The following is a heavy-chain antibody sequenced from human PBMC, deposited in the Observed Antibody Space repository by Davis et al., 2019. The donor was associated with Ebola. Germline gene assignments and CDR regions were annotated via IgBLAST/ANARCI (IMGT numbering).Heavy chain of an antibody. J-gene: IGHJ6*02. Sequence: MPSETLSLTCTVSGGSISSYYWSWIRQPPGKGLERIGYIYYSGSTNYNPSLKSRVTISVDTSKNQFSLKLSSVTAADTAVYYCARLLYYYGMDVWGQGTTVTVSS. CDR2: IYYSGST. CDR1: GGSISSYY. CDR3: ARLLYYYGMDV. V-gene: IGHV4-59*08.